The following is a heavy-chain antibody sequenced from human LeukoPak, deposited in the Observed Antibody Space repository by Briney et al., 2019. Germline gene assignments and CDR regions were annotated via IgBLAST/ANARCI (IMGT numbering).Heavy chain of an antibody. CDR2: INHSGST. D-gene: IGHD2-2*01. CDR3: ARVRCSSTSCYGMDV. Sequence: SETLSLTCAVYGVSFSGYYWSWIRQPPGKGLEWIGEINHSGSTNYNPSLKSRVTISVDTSKNQFSLKLSSVTAADTAVYYCARVRCSSTSCYGMDVWGQGTTVTVSS. J-gene: IGHJ6*02. V-gene: IGHV4-34*01. CDR1: GVSFSGYY.